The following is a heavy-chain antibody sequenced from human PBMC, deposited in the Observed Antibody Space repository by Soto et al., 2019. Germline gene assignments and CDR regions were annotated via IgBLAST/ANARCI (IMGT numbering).Heavy chain of an antibody. D-gene: IGHD3-16*01. CDR2: IYPGDSDT. Sequence: GESLKISCKGSGYRFSSYWIAWVGQMPGKGLEWMGIIYPGDSDTRYSPSFEGQVTISADKSNSTAYLQWSSLKASDTAMYYCARQGSNGAYYYYGMDVWGQGTTVTVSS. CDR1: GYRFSSYW. V-gene: IGHV5-51*01. J-gene: IGHJ6*02. CDR3: ARQGSNGAYYYYGMDV.